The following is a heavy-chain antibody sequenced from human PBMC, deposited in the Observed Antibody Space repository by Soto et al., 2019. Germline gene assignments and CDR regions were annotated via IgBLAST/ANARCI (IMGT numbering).Heavy chain of an antibody. D-gene: IGHD3-22*01. CDR2: IIPMFGTA. CDR1: GATFSSYA. V-gene: IGHV1-69*01. J-gene: IGHJ4*02. Sequence: QVQLVQSGAEVKKPGSSVKVSCKASGATFSSYAINWVRQAPGQGLEWMGGIIPMFGTANYAQKFKGRVTVTAGESTSTVYMELSSLRYEDTAVYYCARVGPAHYYDSSGYYSPLDYWGQGTLVTVSS. CDR3: ARVGPAHYYDSSGYYSPLDY.